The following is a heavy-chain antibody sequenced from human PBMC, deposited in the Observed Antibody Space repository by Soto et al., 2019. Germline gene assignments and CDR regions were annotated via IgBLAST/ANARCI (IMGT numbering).Heavy chain of an antibody. CDR2: INPNSGGT. V-gene: IGHV1-2*02. CDR3: ARDRRYYDFWSGYQNWFDP. J-gene: IGHJ5*02. CDR1: GYTFTGYY. D-gene: IGHD3-3*01. Sequence: ASVKVSCKASGYTFTGYYMHWVRQAPGQGLEWMGWINPNSGGTNYAQKFQGRVTMTRDTSISTAYMELSRLRSDDTAVYYCARDRRYYDFWSGYQNWFDPWGQGTLVTVSS.